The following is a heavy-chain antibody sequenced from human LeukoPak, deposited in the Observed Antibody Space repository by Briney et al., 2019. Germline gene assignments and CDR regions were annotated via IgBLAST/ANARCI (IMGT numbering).Heavy chain of an antibody. Sequence: GESLRLSCAASGFTVSSNYITWVRQAPGKGLEWVSAIYSAGSTYYADSVKGRFTVSRDNSENTLYLQMDSLRAEDTAVYYCAREKRPWGAFDIWGQGTMVTVSS. CDR1: GFTVSSNY. J-gene: IGHJ3*02. CDR3: AREKRPWGAFDI. V-gene: IGHV3-53*01. D-gene: IGHD7-27*01. CDR2: IYSAGST.